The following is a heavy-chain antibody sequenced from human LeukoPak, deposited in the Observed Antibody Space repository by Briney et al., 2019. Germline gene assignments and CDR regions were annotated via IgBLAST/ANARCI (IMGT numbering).Heavy chain of an antibody. D-gene: IGHD4-11*01. J-gene: IGHJ6*02. Sequence: PGGSLRLSCAASGFTFSSSAMSWVRQVPGKGLEWVSGISASGGSTSYADSVRGRFTISRDNSKNTLYVQMNSLRAEDTAVYYCARAPHYSNYGPYYYGMDVWGQGTTVTVSS. CDR1: GFTFSSSA. CDR2: ISASGGST. CDR3: ARAPHYSNYGPYYYGMDV. V-gene: IGHV3-23*01.